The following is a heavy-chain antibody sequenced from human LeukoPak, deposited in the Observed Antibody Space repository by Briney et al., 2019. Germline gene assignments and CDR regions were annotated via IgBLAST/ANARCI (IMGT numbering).Heavy chain of an antibody. CDR2: IYYSGST. V-gene: IGHV4-59*01. Sequence: SETLSLTCAVYGGSFSGYYWSWIRQPPGKGLEWIGYIYYSGSTNYNPSLKSRVTISVDTSKNQFSLKLSSVTAADTAVYYCARGPLNFGGRRGYIFDYWGQGTLVTVSS. D-gene: IGHD4-17*01. CDR1: GGSFSGYY. CDR3: ARGPLNFGGRRGYIFDY. J-gene: IGHJ4*02.